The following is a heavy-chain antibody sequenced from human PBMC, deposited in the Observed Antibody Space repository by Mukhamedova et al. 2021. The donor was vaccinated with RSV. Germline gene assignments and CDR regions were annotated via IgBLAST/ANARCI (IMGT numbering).Heavy chain of an antibody. CDR3: ASKVAGAFDY. D-gene: IGHD6-19*01. CDR2: IYPGDSDT. J-gene: IGHJ4*02. Sequence: VRQMPGKGLEWMGIIYPGDSDTRYSPSFQGQVTISADKSISTAYLQWSSLKASDTARYYCASKVAGAFDYWGQGTLVTVSS. V-gene: IGHV5-51*01.